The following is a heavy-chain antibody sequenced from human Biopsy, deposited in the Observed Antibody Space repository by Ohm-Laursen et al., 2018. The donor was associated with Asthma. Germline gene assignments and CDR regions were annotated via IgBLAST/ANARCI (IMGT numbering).Heavy chain of an antibody. J-gene: IGHJ6*02. V-gene: IGHV1-69*13. D-gene: IGHD6-19*01. CDR3: ARCQVGYSSGWSLLLKKIYYSGMDV. CDR1: GGAFSNFA. CDR2: IMTVFGTT. Sequence: SVKVSCKAPGGAFSNFAISWVRQAPGQGLEWPGGIMTVFGTTNYAQKFQGRVTITADESTSTAYMEVTSLRSEDTAIYYCARCQVGYSSGWSLLLKKIYYSGMDVWGQGTAVTVSS.